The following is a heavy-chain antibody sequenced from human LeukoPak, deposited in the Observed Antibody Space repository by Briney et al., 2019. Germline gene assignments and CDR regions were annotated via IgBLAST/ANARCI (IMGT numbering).Heavy chain of an antibody. CDR2: IYSGGSR. V-gene: IGHV3-NL1*01. CDR1: GFIFRNHG. J-gene: IGHJ3*02. CDR3: ATLAVAGAENAFDI. Sequence: GGSLRLSCAASGFIFRNHGMHWVRQAPGKGLEWVSVIYSGGSRYYADSVKGRFTISRDNSKYTLYLQMNSLRAVDTAVYYCATLAVAGAENAFDIWGQGTMVTVSS. D-gene: IGHD6-19*01.